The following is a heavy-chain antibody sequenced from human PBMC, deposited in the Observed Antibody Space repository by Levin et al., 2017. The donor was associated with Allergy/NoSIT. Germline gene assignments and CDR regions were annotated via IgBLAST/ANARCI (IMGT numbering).Heavy chain of an antibody. CDR2: VYHTGKT. CDR1: GGSISRTNW. Sequence: SQTLSLTCAVSGGSISRTNWWNWVRQPPGKGLEWIGEVYHTGKTNYNRSPRSRVTVSVDKSKNQFSLELSSVAAADTAVYYCAGAYCSSVNCALEYWGQGILVTVSS. V-gene: IGHV4-4*02. J-gene: IGHJ4*02. D-gene: IGHD2-2*01. CDR3: AGAYCSSVNCALEY.